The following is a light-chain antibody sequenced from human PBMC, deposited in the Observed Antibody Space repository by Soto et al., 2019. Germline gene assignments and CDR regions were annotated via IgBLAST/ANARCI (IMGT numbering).Light chain of an antibody. CDR3: QQFGSSSWT. CDR1: QSVSSSY. Sequence: ESVLTPSPGTLSLYTGEKATLSCRASQSVSSSYLAWYQQKPGQAPRLLIYGASSRATGIPDRFSGSGSGTDFTLTVSRLEPEDFAVYYCQQFGSSSWTFGQGTKV. J-gene: IGKJ1*01. CDR2: GAS. V-gene: IGKV3-20*01.